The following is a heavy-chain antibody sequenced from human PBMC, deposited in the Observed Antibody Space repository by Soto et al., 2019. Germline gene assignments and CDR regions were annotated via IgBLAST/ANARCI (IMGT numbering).Heavy chain of an antibody. J-gene: IGHJ1*01. CDR3: ATDPYGDLPFQH. V-gene: IGHV1-24*01. D-gene: IGHD4-17*01. Sequence: AASVKVSCKVSGYTLTELSMHWVRQAPGKGLEWMGGFDPEDGETIYAQKFQGRVTMTEDTSTDTAYMELSSLRSEDTAVYYCATDPYGDLPFQHWGQGTLVTVSS. CDR1: GYTLTELS. CDR2: FDPEDGET.